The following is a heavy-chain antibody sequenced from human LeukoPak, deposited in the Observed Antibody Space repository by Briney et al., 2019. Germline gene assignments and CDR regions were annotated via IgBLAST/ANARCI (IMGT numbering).Heavy chain of an antibody. CDR3: ARQDCSGGSCYGYYYYGMDV. D-gene: IGHD2-15*01. V-gene: IGHV5-51*01. Sequence: GESLKISCKGSGYSFTSYWIGWVRQMPGKGLEWMGIIYPGDSDTRYSPSFQGQVTISADKSISTAYLQWSSLKASDTAMYYCARQDCSGGSCYGYYYYGMDVWGQGTTVTVSS. J-gene: IGHJ6*02. CDR1: GYSFTSYW. CDR2: IYPGDSDT.